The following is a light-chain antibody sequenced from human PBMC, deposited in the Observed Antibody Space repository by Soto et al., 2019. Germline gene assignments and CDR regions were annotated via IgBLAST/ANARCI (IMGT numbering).Light chain of an antibody. V-gene: IGLV2-11*01. Sequence: QSALTQPPSVSGSPGQSVTISCSGTSSDVGGYNYVSWYQQYPGRAPKIMIYDVTKRPSGVPDRFSGSKSGNTASLTISGLQADDEADYSCCSSAGGVYVFGIGTKLTVL. J-gene: IGLJ1*01. CDR1: SSDVGGYNY. CDR2: DVT. CDR3: CSSAGGVYV.